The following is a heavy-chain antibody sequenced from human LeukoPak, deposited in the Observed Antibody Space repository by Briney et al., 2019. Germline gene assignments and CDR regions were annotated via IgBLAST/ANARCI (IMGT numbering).Heavy chain of an antibody. CDR1: GFTFSSYG. CDR2: IWYDGSNK. CDR3: ARKARVSIPFYGMDV. Sequence: PGRSLRLSCAASGFTFSSYGMHWVRQAPGKGLEWVAVIWYDGSNKYYADSVKGRFTISRDNSKNTLYLQMNSLRAEDTAVYYCARKARVSIPFYGMDVWGQGTTVTVSS. J-gene: IGHJ6*02. D-gene: IGHD3-10*01. V-gene: IGHV3-33*01.